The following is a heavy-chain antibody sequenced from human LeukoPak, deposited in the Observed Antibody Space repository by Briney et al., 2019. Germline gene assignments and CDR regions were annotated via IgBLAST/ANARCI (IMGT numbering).Heavy chain of an antibody. Sequence: AASVTVSFKASGYTFTGYYMHWVRQAPGQGLEWMGWINPNSGGTNYAQKFQGRVTMTRDTSVSTAYMELSRLRSDDTAVYYCARNDFWSGYYSVYYYYGMDVWGQGTTVTVSS. CDR2: INPNSGGT. D-gene: IGHD3-3*01. V-gene: IGHV1-2*02. CDR3: ARNDFWSGYYSVYYYYGMDV. CDR1: GYTFTGYY. J-gene: IGHJ6*02.